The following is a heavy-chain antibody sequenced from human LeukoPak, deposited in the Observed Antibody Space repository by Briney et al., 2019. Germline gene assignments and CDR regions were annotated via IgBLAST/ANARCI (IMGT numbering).Heavy chain of an antibody. J-gene: IGHJ4*02. V-gene: IGHV3-23*01. CDR2: ISGSGGST. Sequence: GGSLRLSCAASGFTFSSYAMSWVRQAPGKGLEWVSAISGSGGSTYYADSVKGRFTISRDNSKNTLYLQMNSLRAEDTAVYYCAKDPYDILTGYYSRSFDYWGQGTLVTVSS. CDR1: GFTFSSYA. CDR3: AKDPYDILTGYYSRSFDY. D-gene: IGHD3-9*01.